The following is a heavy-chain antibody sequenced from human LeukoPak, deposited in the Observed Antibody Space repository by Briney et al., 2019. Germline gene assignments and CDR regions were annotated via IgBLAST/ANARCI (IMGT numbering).Heavy chain of an antibody. J-gene: IGHJ4*02. V-gene: IGHV3-7*03. Sequence: PGGCLRLSCAASGFSFTSYWMSWVRQAPGKALEWVANIKQDGSEKYYVDSVKGRFTISRDSANNSVYLQMNSLRAEDTAVYYCARESRTVTTYDYWGQGALVTVSS. D-gene: IGHD4-17*01. CDR1: GFSFTSYW. CDR3: ARESRTVTTYDY. CDR2: IKQDGSEK.